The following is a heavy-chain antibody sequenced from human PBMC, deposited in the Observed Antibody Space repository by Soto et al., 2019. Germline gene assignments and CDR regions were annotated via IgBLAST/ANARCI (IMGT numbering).Heavy chain of an antibody. CDR2: IYYSGST. CDR1: GGSISSYY. J-gene: IGHJ5*02. V-gene: IGHV4-59*01. Sequence: PSETLSLTCTVSGGSISSYYWRWIRQPPGRGLEWIGYIYYSGSTNYNPSLKRRVTISGDTSKNQFSLKLSSVTAADTAVYYCVRERHAGPLAFEPWGQGTLVTASS. CDR3: VRERHAGPLAFEP. D-gene: IGHD6-13*01.